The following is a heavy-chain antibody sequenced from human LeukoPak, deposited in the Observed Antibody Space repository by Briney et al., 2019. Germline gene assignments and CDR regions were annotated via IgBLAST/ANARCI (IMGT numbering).Heavy chain of an antibody. CDR2: SYYSGTT. V-gene: IGHV4-59*01. CDR3: ARWTPYDDTGYYRFDS. Sequence: SETPSLTRTVSGGSISGYYWSWIRQPPGKGLELIGYSYYSGTTNYNPSLRSRVIISVDTSKNQFSLKVRSVTTADTAVYYCARWTPYDDTGYYRFDSWGQGTLVTVSS. J-gene: IGHJ4*02. CDR1: GGSISGYY. D-gene: IGHD3-22*01.